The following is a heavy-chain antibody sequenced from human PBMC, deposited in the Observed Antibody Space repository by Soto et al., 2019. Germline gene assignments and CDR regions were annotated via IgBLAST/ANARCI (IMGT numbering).Heavy chain of an antibody. D-gene: IGHD3-9*01. CDR1: GGSISSYY. J-gene: IGHJ5*02. CDR3: AREVRIEDDILTGYYMYNWFDP. V-gene: IGHV4-59*01. CDR2: IYYSGST. Sequence: SETLTLTCTVSGGSISSYYWSWIRQPPGKGLEWIGYIYYSGSTNYNPSLKSRVTISVDTSKNQFSLKLSSVTAADTAVYYCAREVRIEDDILTGYYMYNWFDPWGQGTLVTVSS.